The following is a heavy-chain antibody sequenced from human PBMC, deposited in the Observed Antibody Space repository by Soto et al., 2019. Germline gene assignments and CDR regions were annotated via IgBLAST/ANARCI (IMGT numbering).Heavy chain of an antibody. CDR1: GGSFSGYY. CDR2: INHSGSA. J-gene: IGHJ4*02. CDR3: ARGITMVRGVIPRPYFDY. D-gene: IGHD3-10*01. V-gene: IGHV4-34*01. Sequence: PSETLSLTCAVYGGSFSGYYWSWIRQPPGKGLEWIGEINHSGSANYNPSLKSRVTISVDTSKSQFSLKLSSVTAADTAVYYCARGITMVRGVIPRPYFDYWGQGTLVTVSS.